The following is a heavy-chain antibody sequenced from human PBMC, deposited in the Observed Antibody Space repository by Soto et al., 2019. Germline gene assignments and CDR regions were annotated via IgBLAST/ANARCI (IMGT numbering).Heavy chain of an antibody. V-gene: IGHV1-18*01. CDR1: GYTFYTQG. CDR3: ARVHLVRGIITHERGFDY. CDR2: ISGYNGNP. Sequence: GGPAEVSWKASGYTFYTQGSNWGRQAPGQRVEWMGWISGYNGNPKYAQKLQGRATLTTDASTSTAHMELRGLRSDDTAVYYCARVHLVRGIITHERGFDYWGQGTLVTVSS. J-gene: IGHJ4*02. D-gene: IGHD3-10*01.